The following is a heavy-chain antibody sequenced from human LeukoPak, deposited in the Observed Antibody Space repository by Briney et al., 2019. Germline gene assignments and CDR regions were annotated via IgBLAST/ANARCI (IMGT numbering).Heavy chain of an antibody. D-gene: IGHD6-13*01. J-gene: IGHJ6*03. V-gene: IGHV3-7*01. CDR3: ASLISSWYYYYYYYMDV. CDR1: GFTFSSYS. Sequence: GGSLRLSCAASGFTFSSYSMNWVRQAPGKGLEWVANIKQDGSEKYYVDSVKGRFTISRDNAKNSLYLQMNSLRAEDTAVYYCASLISSWYYYYYYYMDVWGKGTTVTVSS. CDR2: IKQDGSEK.